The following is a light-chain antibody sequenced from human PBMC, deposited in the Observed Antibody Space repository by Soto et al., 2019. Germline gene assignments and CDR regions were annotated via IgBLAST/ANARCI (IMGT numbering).Light chain of an antibody. CDR3: SAWDDSLNGPV. V-gene: IGLV1-44*01. Sequence: QSVLTQPPSASGTPGQRVSISCSGGGSNIGSNPVTWYQQLPGTAPKLLIYASDQRPSGVPDRFAGSKSGTSASLAISGLQSEDETDYYCSAWDDSLNGPVFGGGTKLPVL. CDR2: ASD. J-gene: IGLJ2*01. CDR1: GSNIGSNP.